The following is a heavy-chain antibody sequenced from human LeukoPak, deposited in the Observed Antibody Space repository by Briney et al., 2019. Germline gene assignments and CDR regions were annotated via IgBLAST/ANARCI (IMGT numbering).Heavy chain of an antibody. Sequence: GGSLRLSCAASGFTFSSYSMNWVRQAPGKGLEWVSAISGSGGSTYYADSVKGRFTISRDNSKNTLYLQMNSLRAEDTAVYYCAKVTPSFVVVTAIPNFDYWGQGTLVTVSS. V-gene: IGHV3-23*01. J-gene: IGHJ4*02. CDR1: GFTFSSYS. CDR3: AKVTPSFVVVTAIPNFDY. D-gene: IGHD2-21*02. CDR2: ISGSGGST.